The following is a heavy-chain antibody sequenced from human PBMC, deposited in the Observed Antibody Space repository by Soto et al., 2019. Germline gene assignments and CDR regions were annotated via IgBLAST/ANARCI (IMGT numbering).Heavy chain of an antibody. D-gene: IGHD2-2*01. CDR3: AKDIVPAAIRYYYDGMDV. CDR1: GFTFDDYT. CDR2: ISWDGGST. V-gene: IGHV3-43*01. J-gene: IGHJ6*02. Sequence: EVQLVESGGVVVQPGGSLRLSCAASGFTFDDYTMHWVRQAPGKGLEWVSLISWDGGSTYYADSVKGRFTISRDNSKNSLYLQMNSLRTEDTALYYCAKDIVPAAIRYYYDGMDVWGQGTTVTVSS.